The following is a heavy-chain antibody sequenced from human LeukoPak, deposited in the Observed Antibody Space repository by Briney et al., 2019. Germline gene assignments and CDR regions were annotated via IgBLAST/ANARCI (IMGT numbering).Heavy chain of an antibody. V-gene: IGHV1-2*02. J-gene: IGHJ4*02. CDR1: GYTFTGYY. CDR3: ARVRSSGYDEVPLDY. D-gene: IGHD5-12*01. Sequence: ASVKVSCKASGYTFTGYYMHWVRQAPGQGLEWMGWINPNSGGTNYAQKFQGRVTMTRDTSISTAYMELSRLRSDDTAVYYCARVRSSGYDEVPLDYWSQGTLVTVSS. CDR2: INPNSGGT.